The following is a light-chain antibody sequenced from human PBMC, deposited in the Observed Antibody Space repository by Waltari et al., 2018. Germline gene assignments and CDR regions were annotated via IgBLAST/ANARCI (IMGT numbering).Light chain of an antibody. CDR3: SAWDSDLTVYV. CDR1: RNNVVNQG. J-gene: IGLJ1*01. V-gene: IGLV10-54*04. CDR2: RNN. Sequence: QAGLTQPPSVSKGLRQTATLSCTGNRNNVVNQGAAWLQQHQGQPPKLLSYRNNNRPSGISDRFSASRSGNTAFLTISGRQPEDEADYYCSAWDSDLTVYVFGTGTKVTVL.